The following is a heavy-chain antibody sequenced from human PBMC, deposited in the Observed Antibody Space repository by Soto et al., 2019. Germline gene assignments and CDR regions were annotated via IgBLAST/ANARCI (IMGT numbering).Heavy chain of an antibody. Sequence: QVQLVESGGGVVQPGRSLRLSCAASGFTFSSYGMHWVRQAPGKGREWVAVISYDGSNKYYPDSVKGRFTISRDNSKNTLYLQMNSLRAEDTAVYYCAKGYSGRKLPPVFDYWGQGTLVTVSS. CDR1: GFTFSSYG. D-gene: IGHD1-26*01. CDR2: ISYDGSNK. V-gene: IGHV3-30*18. CDR3: AKGYSGRKLPPVFDY. J-gene: IGHJ4*02.